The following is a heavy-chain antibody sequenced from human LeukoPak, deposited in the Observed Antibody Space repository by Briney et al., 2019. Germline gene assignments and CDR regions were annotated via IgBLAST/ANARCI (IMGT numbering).Heavy chain of an antibody. CDR2: IYYSGST. V-gene: IGHV4-39*07. CDR1: GGSISSSSYY. D-gene: IGHD6-13*01. J-gene: IGHJ5*02. Sequence: SETLSLTCTVSGGSISSSSYYWGWIRQPPGKGLEWIGSIYYSGSTYYNPSLKSRVTISVDTSKNQFSLKLSSVTAADTAVYYCARGLIAAAGISWFDPWGQGTLVTVSS. CDR3: ARGLIAAAGISWFDP.